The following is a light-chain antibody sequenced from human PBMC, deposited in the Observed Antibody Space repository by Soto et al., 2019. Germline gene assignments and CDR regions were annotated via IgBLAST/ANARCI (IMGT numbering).Light chain of an antibody. CDR2: DVS. CDR3: CSYTTSNTRQIV. Sequence: HSALTQHASVSGSPGQSITISCTGTSSDVGGYNYVSWYQHHPGKAPKLMIYDVSNRPSGVSNRFSGSKSGNTASLTISGLQPEDEADYYCCSYTTSNTRQIVFGTGTKLTVL. J-gene: IGLJ1*01. V-gene: IGLV2-14*03. CDR1: SSDVGGYNY.